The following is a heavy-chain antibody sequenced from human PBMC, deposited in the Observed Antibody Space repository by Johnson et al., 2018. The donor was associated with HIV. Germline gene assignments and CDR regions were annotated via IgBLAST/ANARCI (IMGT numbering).Heavy chain of an antibody. D-gene: IGHD6-13*01. CDR1: GFTFSSYA. Sequence: QVQLVESGGGVVQPGRSLRLSCAASGFTFSSYAMHWVRQAPGKGLEWVAVISYDGSNKYYADSVKGRFTISSDHSKNTLYLQMNSPRAEDTAVYYCARDDIQILGGYSSNWPENSFDVWGQGTMVTVSS. J-gene: IGHJ3*01. CDR2: ISYDGSNK. V-gene: IGHV3-30-3*01. CDR3: ARDDIQILGGYSSNWPENSFDV.